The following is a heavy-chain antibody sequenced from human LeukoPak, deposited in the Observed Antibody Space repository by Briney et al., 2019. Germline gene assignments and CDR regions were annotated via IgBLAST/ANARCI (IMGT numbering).Heavy chain of an antibody. CDR1: GYTFTSYG. J-gene: IGHJ6*04. CDR3: AIDFDDFWSGYPLGSLWDV. D-gene: IGHD3-3*01. V-gene: IGHV1-18*01. CDR2: ISAYNGNT. Sequence: ASVKVSCKASGYTFTSYGISWVRQAPGQGLEWMGWISAYNGNTNYAQKLQGRVTMTTDTSTSTAYMELRSLRSDDTAVYYCAIDFDDFWSGYPLGSLWDVWGKGTTVTVSS.